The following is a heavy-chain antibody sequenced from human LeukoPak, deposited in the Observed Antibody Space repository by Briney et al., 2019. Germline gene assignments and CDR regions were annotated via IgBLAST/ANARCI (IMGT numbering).Heavy chain of an antibody. Sequence: SETLSLACTVSGYSISSGYYWGWIRQPPGKGLEWIGSIYHSGSTYYNPSLKSRVTISVDTSKNQFSLKLSSVTAADTAVYYCARDLRGVHRQSHFDYWGQGTLVTVSS. CDR2: IYHSGST. J-gene: IGHJ4*02. CDR1: GYSISSGYY. V-gene: IGHV4-38-2*02. D-gene: IGHD3-16*01. CDR3: ARDLRGVHRQSHFDY.